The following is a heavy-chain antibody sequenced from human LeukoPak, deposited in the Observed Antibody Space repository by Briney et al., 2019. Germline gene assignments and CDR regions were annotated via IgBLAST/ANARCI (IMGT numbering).Heavy chain of an antibody. V-gene: IGHV1-46*01. J-gene: IGHJ5*02. Sequence: ASVKVSCKASGYTFINYFMHWVRQAPGQGLEWMGIINPSGGSTTYAQRFQGRVTMTRDTSTSTVYMELSSLRSEDTAVYYCARVAGVLHIVVVPAAIWFDPWGQGTLVTVSS. CDR2: INPSGGST. D-gene: IGHD2-2*01. CDR1: GYTFINYF. CDR3: ARVAGVLHIVVVPAAIWFDP.